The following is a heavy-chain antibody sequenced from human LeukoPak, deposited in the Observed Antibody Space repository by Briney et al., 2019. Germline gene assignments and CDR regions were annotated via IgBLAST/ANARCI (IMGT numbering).Heavy chain of an antibody. D-gene: IGHD3-9*01. CDR3: VRAGITISRGSSYGMDA. J-gene: IGHJ6*02. V-gene: IGHV3-21*01. CDR2: ISSTSTYI. Sequence: PGGSLRLSCAASGFTFSSYSMNWVRQPPGKGLEWVSSISSTSTYISYADSVKGRFTISRDSAKNSLYLQMNSLRAEDTAVYYCVRAGITISRGSSYGMDAWGQGTTVTVSS. CDR1: GFTFSSYS.